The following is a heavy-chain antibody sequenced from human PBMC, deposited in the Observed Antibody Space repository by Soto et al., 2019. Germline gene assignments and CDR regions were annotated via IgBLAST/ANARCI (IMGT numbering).Heavy chain of an antibody. Sequence: PSETLSVMRPVEGVSFCRYYSSCIRQPPRNGLEWIGSIYYSGSTYYNPSLKSRVTIFEDTSKNQFSLQMSSVTAADTAVYYYAIRIRRGYRGYDSDFSWFYPCCQGTLLTSPQ. V-gene: IGHV4-34*01. CDR1: GVSFCRYY. CDR2: IYYSGST. CDR3: AIRIRRGYRGYDSDFSWFYP. D-gene: IGHD5-12*01. J-gene: IGHJ5*02.